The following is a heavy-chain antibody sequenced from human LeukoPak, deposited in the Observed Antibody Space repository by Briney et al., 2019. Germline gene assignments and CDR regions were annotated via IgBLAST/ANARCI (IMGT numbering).Heavy chain of an antibody. CDR3: ARDRYPTLLTYYFDY. J-gene: IGHJ4*02. V-gene: IGHV3-23*01. CDR1: GFTFSSYA. CDR2: ISGSGGST. D-gene: IGHD1-1*01. Sequence: GGSLRLSCAASGFTFSSYAMSWVRQAPGKRLEWVSGISGSGGSTYYADSVKGRFTISRDNSKNTLYLQMNSLRAEDTAVYYCARDRYPTLLTYYFDYWGQGTLVTVSS.